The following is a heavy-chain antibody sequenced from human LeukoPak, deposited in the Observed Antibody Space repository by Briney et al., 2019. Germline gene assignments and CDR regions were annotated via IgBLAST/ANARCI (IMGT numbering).Heavy chain of an antibody. CDR3: AGPQLGIDYHDAFDI. J-gene: IGHJ3*02. D-gene: IGHD7-27*01. V-gene: IGHV4-39*07. CDR2: IYYSGST. Sequence: SETLSLTCTVSGGSISSSSYYWGWIRQPPGKGLEWIGSIYYSGSTYYNPSLKSRVTISLDTYENQFSLKMSSVTAADTAVYYCAGPQLGIDYHDAFDIWGQGTMVTVSS. CDR1: GGSISSSSYY.